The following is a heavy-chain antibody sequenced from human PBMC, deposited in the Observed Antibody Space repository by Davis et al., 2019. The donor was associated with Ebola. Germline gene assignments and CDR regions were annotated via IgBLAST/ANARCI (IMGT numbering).Heavy chain of an antibody. Sequence: GESLKISCAVSGFTLRSYVVSWVRQALGAGLELVASMSTSGSKTDYGDSVKGRFTISRDNSMNILNLQMDSLRAEDTAIYYCAKKIPGNNPFDSWGQGTLVTVSS. D-gene: IGHD1-14*01. V-gene: IGHV3-23*01. CDR1: GFTLRSYV. CDR3: AKKIPGNNPFDS. J-gene: IGHJ4*02. CDR2: MSTSGSKT.